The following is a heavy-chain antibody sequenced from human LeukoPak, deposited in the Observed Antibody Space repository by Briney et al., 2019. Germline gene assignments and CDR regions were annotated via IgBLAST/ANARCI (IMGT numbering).Heavy chain of an antibody. Sequence: ASVKVSCKASGYTFTGYYMHWVRQAPGQGLEWMGWINPNSGGTNYAQKFRGRVTMTRDTSISTAYMELSRLRSDDTAVYYCARTRGATFYYYMDVWGKGTTVTVSS. D-gene: IGHD1-26*01. CDR3: ARTRGATFYYYMDV. CDR2: INPNSGGT. CDR1: GYTFTGYY. V-gene: IGHV1-2*02. J-gene: IGHJ6*03.